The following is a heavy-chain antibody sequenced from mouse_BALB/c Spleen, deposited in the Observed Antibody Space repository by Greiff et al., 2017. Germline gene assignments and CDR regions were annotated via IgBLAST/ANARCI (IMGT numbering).Heavy chain of an antibody. D-gene: IGHD4-1*01. CDR1: GFTFSSFG. V-gene: IGHV5-17*02. CDR3: ARSTGNAMDY. CDR2: ISSGSSTI. Sequence: EVQGVESGGDLVKPGGSRKLSCAASGFTFSSFGMHWVRQAPEKGLEWVAYISSGSSTIYYADTVKGRFTISRDNPKNTLFLQMTSLRSEDTAMYYCARSTGNAMDYWGQGTSVTVSS. J-gene: IGHJ4*01.